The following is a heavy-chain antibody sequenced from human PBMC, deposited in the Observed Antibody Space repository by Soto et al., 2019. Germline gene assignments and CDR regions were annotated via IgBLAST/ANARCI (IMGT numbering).Heavy chain of an antibody. Sequence: SGPTLVNPTETLTLTCTVSGFSLTTGKMGVSWIRQPPGKALEWLAHIFSDNERSYSTSLQGRLTISKDTSGSQVVLSMTNVDPVDTATYYCARMNVDSYQFYYAMDVWGQGTTVTVS. CDR3: ARMNVDSYQFYYAMDV. J-gene: IGHJ6*02. CDR2: IFSDNER. V-gene: IGHV2-26*01. CDR1: GFSLTTGKMG. D-gene: IGHD4-17*01.